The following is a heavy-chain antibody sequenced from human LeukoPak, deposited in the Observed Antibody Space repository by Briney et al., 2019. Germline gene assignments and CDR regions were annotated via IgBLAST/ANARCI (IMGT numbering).Heavy chain of an antibody. CDR2: ISGSGGST. V-gene: IGHV3-23*01. CDR1: GFTFSSYA. J-gene: IGHJ6*02. CDR3: AKQVGAYYYYYGMDV. Sequence: GGSLRLSCAASGFTFSSYAMSWVRQAPGKGLEWVSAISGSGGSTYYADSVKGRSTISRDNSKNTLYLQMNSLRAEDTAVYYCAKQVGAYYYYYGMDVWGQGTTVTVSS. D-gene: IGHD1-26*01.